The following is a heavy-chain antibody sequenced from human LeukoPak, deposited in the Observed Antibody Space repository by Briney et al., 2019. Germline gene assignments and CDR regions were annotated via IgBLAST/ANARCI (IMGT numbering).Heavy chain of an antibody. J-gene: IGHJ4*02. D-gene: IGHD3-3*01. CDR3: ARDRPAHSGGAWDRLGD. CDR2: IYSSGST. V-gene: IGHV4-4*07. Sequence: WETLTLTCTVSGGSFSSYYWSWIRQPPGKGLEWIRRIYSSGSTNYNPSLKSRVTMSVDTSKNQFALSLSSVTAADTAVYYCARDRPAHSGGAWDRLGDWGQGTLVTVSS. CDR1: GGSFSSYY.